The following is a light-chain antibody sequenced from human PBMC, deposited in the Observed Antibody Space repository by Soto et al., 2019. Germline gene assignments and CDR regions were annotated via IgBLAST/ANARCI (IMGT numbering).Light chain of an antibody. Sequence: EIVLTQSPATLSMSPGERATLSCRASQSVSSYLAWYQQKPGQAPRLLIYDASNRATGIPARFSGSGSGTDFTLTSSSLESEDFAVYYCQHRSNWPRTFGLGTKVEIK. CDR1: QSVSSY. V-gene: IGKV3-11*01. J-gene: IGKJ1*01. CDR2: DAS. CDR3: QHRSNWPRT.